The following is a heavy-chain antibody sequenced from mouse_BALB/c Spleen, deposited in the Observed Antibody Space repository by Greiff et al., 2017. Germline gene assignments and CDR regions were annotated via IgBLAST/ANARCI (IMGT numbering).Heavy chain of an antibody. CDR1: GYTFTEYI. CDR2: FYPGSGSI. Sequence: VQLHQSGAELVKPGASVKLSCKASGYTFTEYIIHWVKQRSGQGLEWIGWFYPGSGSIKYNEKFKDKATLTADKSSSTVYMELSRLTSEDSAVYFCARHEEEVYGNYGWAWFAYWGQGTLVTVSA. D-gene: IGHD2-1*01. CDR3: ARHEEEVYGNYGWAWFAY. J-gene: IGHJ3*01. V-gene: IGHV1-62-2*01.